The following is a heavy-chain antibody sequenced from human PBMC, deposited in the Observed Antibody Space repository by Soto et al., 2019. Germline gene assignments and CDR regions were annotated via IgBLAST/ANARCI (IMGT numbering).Heavy chain of an antibody. CDR2: IYWDDDQ. Sequence: QITLKESGPTLVKPTQSLTLTCTVSGFSLSGDGVGVGWIRQPPGKALEWLALIYWDDDQRYSPSLKTRLTITKDTSKNQVVLTMTNMDPVDTATYYCAHAFGGISWPNDAFDIWGQGTVVTVSS. J-gene: IGHJ3*02. CDR3: AHAFGGISWPNDAFDI. V-gene: IGHV2-5*02. CDR1: GFSLSGDGVG. D-gene: IGHD3-3*02.